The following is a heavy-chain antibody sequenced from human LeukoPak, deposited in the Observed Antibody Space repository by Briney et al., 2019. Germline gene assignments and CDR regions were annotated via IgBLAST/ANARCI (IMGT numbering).Heavy chain of an antibody. V-gene: IGHV4-4*07. J-gene: IGHJ4*02. D-gene: IGHD2-21*02. Sequence: SETLSLTCTVSGGSISRYYWNWIRQPAGKGLEWIGRIYTSGTTNYNPSLKSRVTMSVDTSKNQFSLKLSSVTAADTAVYYCARGGAYCGGDCYLDYWGQGTLVTVSS. CDR3: ARGGAYCGGDCYLDY. CDR2: IYTSGTT. CDR1: GGSISRYY.